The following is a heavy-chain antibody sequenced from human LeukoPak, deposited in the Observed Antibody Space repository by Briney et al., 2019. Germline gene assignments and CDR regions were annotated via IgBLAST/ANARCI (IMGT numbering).Heavy chain of an antibody. Sequence: SETLSLTCTVSGGSISSYYWSWIRQPPGKGLEWIGYIYYSGSTNYNPYPKSRVSITVDTSKKQFSLKLSSVTAADTAVYYCASCALAHLPIDVWGKGNRVTVPS. CDR3: ASCALAHLPIDV. J-gene: IGHJ6*03. V-gene: IGHV4-59*08. D-gene: IGHD2-15*01. CDR1: GGSISSYY. CDR2: IYYSGST.